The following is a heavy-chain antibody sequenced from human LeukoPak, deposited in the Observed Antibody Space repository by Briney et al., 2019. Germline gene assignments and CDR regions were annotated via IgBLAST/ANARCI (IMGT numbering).Heavy chain of an antibody. CDR3: ARVDWNRFQMYYGIDV. CDR2: ISSSGSTI. CDR1: GFTFSSYE. V-gene: IGHV3-48*03. J-gene: IGHJ6*02. D-gene: IGHD1-1*01. Sequence: GGSLRLSCAASGFTFSSYEMNWVRQAPGKGLEGVSYISSSGSTIYYADSVKGRFTISRDNAKNSLYLQMTSPRAEDTAVYYCARVDWNRFQMYYGIDVWGQGTTVTVSS.